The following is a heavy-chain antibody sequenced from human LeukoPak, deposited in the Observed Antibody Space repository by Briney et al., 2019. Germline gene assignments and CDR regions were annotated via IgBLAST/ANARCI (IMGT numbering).Heavy chain of an antibody. D-gene: IGHD4-17*01. Sequence: GGSLRLSCAAPGFTFSDYYMTWIRQAPGKGLEWVSYISSGSGHTNYADSVKGRFTISRDNAKNSLYLQMNSLRAEDTAVYYCARDRGDYSFDYWGQGTLVTVTS. J-gene: IGHJ4*02. V-gene: IGHV3-11*06. CDR3: ARDRGDYSFDY. CDR2: ISSGSGHT. CDR1: GFTFSDYY.